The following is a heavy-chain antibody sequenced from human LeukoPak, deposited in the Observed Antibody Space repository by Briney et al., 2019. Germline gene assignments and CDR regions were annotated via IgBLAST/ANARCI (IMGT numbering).Heavy chain of an antibody. CDR2: IIPILGIA. V-gene: IGHV1-69*04. CDR1: GGTFSSYA. CDR3: ARYSFYDSSGYYSDY. D-gene: IGHD3-22*01. Sequence: SVKVSCKASGGTFSSYAISWVRQAPGQGLEWMGRIIPILGIANYAQKFQGRVTITADKSTSTAYMELSSLRSEDTAVYYCARYSFYDSSGYYSDYWGQGTLVTVSS. J-gene: IGHJ4*02.